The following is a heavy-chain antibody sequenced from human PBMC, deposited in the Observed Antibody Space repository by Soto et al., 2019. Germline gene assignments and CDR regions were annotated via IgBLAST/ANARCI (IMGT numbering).Heavy chain of an antibody. Sequence: EVQLVESGGGLVKPGGSLRLSCAASGFTFSNAWMSWVRQAPGKGLEWVGRIKSKTDGGTTDYAAPVKGRFTISRDDSKNTLYLQMNSLKTEDTAVYYCTTDLNSSGWYKDYWGQGTLVTVSS. CDR1: GFTFSNAW. J-gene: IGHJ4*02. D-gene: IGHD6-19*01. CDR2: IKSKTDGGTT. CDR3: TTDLNSSGWYKDY. V-gene: IGHV3-15*01.